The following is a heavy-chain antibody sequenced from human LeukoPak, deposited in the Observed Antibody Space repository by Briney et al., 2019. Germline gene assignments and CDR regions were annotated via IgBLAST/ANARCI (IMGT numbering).Heavy chain of an antibody. CDR1: GGSFSGYY. D-gene: IGHD2-15*01. Sequence: SETLSLTCAVYGGSFSGYYWSWIRQPPGEGLEWIGEINHSGSTNYNPSLKSRVTISVDTSKNQFSLKLSSVTAANTAVYYCARRRGPSSKYCSGGSCYSGWFDPWGQGTLVTVSS. CDR3: ARRRGPSSKYCSGGSCYSGWFDP. V-gene: IGHV4-34*01. CDR2: INHSGST. J-gene: IGHJ5*02.